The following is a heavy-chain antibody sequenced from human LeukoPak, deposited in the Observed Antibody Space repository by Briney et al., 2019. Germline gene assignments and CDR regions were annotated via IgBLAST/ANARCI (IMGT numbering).Heavy chain of an antibody. CDR2: MYRGDRT. D-gene: IGHD2-8*02. CDR1: GFTGSSNY. J-gene: IGHJ5*02. V-gene: IGHV3-66*01. Sequence: GGSLRLSCAASGFTGSSNYMSWVRQAPGKGLEWVSFMYRGDRTYYADSVKGRFTMSRDDMKKTVYLQMDSLRAEDTAVYYCASSHCTAGSCNWFDPWGQGTLVTVSP. CDR3: ASSHCTAGSCNWFDP.